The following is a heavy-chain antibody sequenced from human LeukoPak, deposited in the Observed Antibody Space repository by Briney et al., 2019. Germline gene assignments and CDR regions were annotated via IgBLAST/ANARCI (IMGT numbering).Heavy chain of an antibody. J-gene: IGHJ4*02. CDR2: INHSGST. V-gene: IGHV4-34*01. CDR3: ARRLAVAGPADY. D-gene: IGHD6-19*01. Sequence: PSETLSLTCAVYGGSFSGYYWSWIRQPPGKGLEWIGEINHSGSTNYNPSLKSRVTISVDTSKNQFSLKLSSVTAADTAVYYCARRLAVAGPADYWGQGTLVTVSS. CDR1: GGSFSGYY.